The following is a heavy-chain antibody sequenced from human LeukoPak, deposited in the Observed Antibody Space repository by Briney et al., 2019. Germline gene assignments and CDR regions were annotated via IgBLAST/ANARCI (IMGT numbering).Heavy chain of an antibody. CDR3: ATLDRTTYAFDI. D-gene: IGHD1-1*01. Sequence: SETLSLTCTVSGGSISSSSYYWGWIRQPPGKGLELIGSIYYSGSTYYNPSLKSRVTISVDTSKNQFSLKLSSVTSADTAVYYCATLDRTTYAFDIWGQGTMVTVSS. J-gene: IGHJ3*02. CDR1: GGSISSSSYY. CDR2: IYYSGST. V-gene: IGHV4-39*01.